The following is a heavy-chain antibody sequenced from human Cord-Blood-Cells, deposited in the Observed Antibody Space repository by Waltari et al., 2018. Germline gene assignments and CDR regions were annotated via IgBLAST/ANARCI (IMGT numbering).Heavy chain of an antibody. J-gene: IGHJ4*02. Sequence: VQLQQWGAGLLQPSETLSLTCAVYGGSFSGHYWRWLRHSPGKGLEWIGEINHSGSTNYNPSLKSRVTISVDTSKNQFSLKLSSVTAADTAVYYCARGPDTIFGVVIHDYWGQGTLVTVSS. CDR2: INHSGST. D-gene: IGHD3-3*01. CDR1: GGSFSGHY. CDR3: ARGPDTIFGVVIHDY. V-gene: IGHV4-34*01.